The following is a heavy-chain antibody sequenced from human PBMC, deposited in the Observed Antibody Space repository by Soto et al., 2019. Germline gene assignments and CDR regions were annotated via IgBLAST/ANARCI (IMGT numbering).Heavy chain of an antibody. CDR1: GGSISSYY. V-gene: IGHV4-59*01. CDR3: AREVLVGRGAHLNNCFEP. CDR2: IYYSGST. D-gene: IGHD2-2*01. J-gene: IGHJ5*02. Sequence: SETLSLTCTVSGGSISSYYWSWIRQPPGKGLEWIGYIYYSGSTNYNPSLKSRVTISVDTSKNQFSLKLSSVTAADTAVYYCAREVLVGRGAHLNNCFEPWGQGTLVTVSS.